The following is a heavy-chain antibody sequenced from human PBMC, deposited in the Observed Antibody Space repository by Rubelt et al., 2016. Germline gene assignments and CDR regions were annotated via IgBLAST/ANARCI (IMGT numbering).Heavy chain of an antibody. V-gene: IGHV4-59*01. D-gene: IGHD3-3*01. CDR2: IYYSGST. CDR3: ASTPFGVVISNYFDY. CDR1: GGSISSYY. Sequence: QVQLQESGPGLVKPSETLSLTCTVSGGSISSYYWSWIRQPPGKGLEWIGYIYYSGSTNYNPSLKSRVTISVDTSKNQCSLKLSSVTAADTAVYYCASTPFGVVISNYFDYWGQGTLVTVSS. J-gene: IGHJ4*02.